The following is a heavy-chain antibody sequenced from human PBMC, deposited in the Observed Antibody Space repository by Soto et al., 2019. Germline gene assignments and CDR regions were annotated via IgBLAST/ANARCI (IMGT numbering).Heavy chain of an antibody. CDR1: GFTFSSYA. CDR2: ISGSGGST. J-gene: IGHJ4*02. V-gene: IGHV3-23*01. CDR3: ATWPYPTIVGASTAY. Sequence: PGGSLRLSCAASGFTFSSYAMSWVRQAPGKGLEWVSAISGSGGSTYYADSVKGRFTISRDNSKNTLYLQMNSLRAEDTAVYYCATWPYPTIVGASTAYWGQGTLVTVSS. D-gene: IGHD1-26*01.